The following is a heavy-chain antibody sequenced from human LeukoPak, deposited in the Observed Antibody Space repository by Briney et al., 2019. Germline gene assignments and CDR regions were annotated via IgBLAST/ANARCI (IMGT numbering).Heavy chain of an antibody. Sequence: ASVKVSCKTSGYSFTTYGIAWVRQAPGQRPEWLGWVSTSSDAKNAAETIQGRVTVTTDASTATAYMELRSLRYDDTAVYYCVRDETIAAAPAYWGQGTLITVSS. D-gene: IGHD5-24*01. CDR2: VSTSSDAK. CDR3: VRDETIAAAPAY. CDR1: GYSFTTYG. J-gene: IGHJ4*02. V-gene: IGHV1-18*01.